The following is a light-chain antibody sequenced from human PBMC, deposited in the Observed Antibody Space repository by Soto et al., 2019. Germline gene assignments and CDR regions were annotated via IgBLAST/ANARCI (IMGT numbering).Light chain of an antibody. CDR3: QQRTNWLT. V-gene: IGKV3-11*01. CDR1: QNVSTY. CDR2: DAS. J-gene: IGKJ3*01. Sequence: EIVLTQSPATLSLSPGERVTLSCRASQNVSTYLAWYQQKPGQAPRLLSYDASDRATGIPARFSGSGSVTDFTPTISSLEPEDSAVYYCQQRTNWLTFGPGTKVDIK.